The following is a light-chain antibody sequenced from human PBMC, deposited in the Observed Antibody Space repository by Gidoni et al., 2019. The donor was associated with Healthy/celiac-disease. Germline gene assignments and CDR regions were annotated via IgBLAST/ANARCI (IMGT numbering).Light chain of an antibody. CDR3: GTWDSSLSAGV. Sequence: QSLLTQPPSVSAAPGQKVTISCSGSSSNIGNNYVSWYQQLPGTAPKLLIYDNNKRPSGIPDRFSGSKSGTSATLGITGLQTGDEADYYCGTWDSSLSAGVFGGGT. CDR2: DNN. V-gene: IGLV1-51*01. CDR1: SSNIGNNY. J-gene: IGLJ3*02.